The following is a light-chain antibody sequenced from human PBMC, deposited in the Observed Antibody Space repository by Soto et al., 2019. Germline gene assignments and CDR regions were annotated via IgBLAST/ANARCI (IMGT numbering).Light chain of an antibody. Sequence: QLVLTQSPSASASLGASVKLTCTLSSGHSSYAIAWYQQQPEKGPRYLMNLNSDGSHSKGDGIPDRFSGSSSGAEHYLTISSLQSEDGADYYCQTWGTGAWVFGGGTKLTVL. CDR3: QTWGTGAWV. CDR1: SGHSSYA. J-gene: IGLJ3*02. V-gene: IGLV4-69*01. CDR2: LNSDGSH.